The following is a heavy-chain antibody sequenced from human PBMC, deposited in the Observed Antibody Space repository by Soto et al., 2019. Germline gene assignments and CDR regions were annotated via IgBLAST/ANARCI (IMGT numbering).Heavy chain of an antibody. CDR1: GGSISSYY. CDR2: IYYSGST. V-gene: IGHV4-59*12. D-gene: IGHD2-15*01. CDR3: ARDHCSGGTCFSGFSFDP. Sequence: PSETLSLTCTVSGGSISSYYWSWIRQPPGKGLEWIGYIYYSGSTNYNPSLKSRVTISVDMSKNQFSLKLSSVTAADTAVYYCARDHCSGGTCFSGFSFDPWGQGTLVTVSS. J-gene: IGHJ5*02.